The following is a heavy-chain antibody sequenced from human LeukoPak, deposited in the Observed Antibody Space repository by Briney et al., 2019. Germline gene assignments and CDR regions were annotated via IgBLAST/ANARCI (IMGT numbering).Heavy chain of an antibody. Sequence: PGGSLRLSCAASRFTFSTYSMNWVRQAPGKGLEWVSSIDSTSTYIYYADSVKGRFTISRDNAKNSLYLQMDSLRAEDTAVYCCARDSLVGSTTPVFDYWGQGTLVTVSS. V-gene: IGHV3-21*04. CDR1: RFTFSTYS. CDR3: ARDSLVGSTTPVFDY. J-gene: IGHJ4*02. D-gene: IGHD1-26*01. CDR2: IDSTSTYI.